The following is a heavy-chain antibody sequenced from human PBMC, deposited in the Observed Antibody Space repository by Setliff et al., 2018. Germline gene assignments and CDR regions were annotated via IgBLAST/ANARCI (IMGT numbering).Heavy chain of an antibody. CDR2: IYWDDDK. CDR1: GFSLSTSGVG. J-gene: IGHJ4*02. Sequence: VSGPTLVNPTQTLTLTCTFSGFSLSTSGVGVGWIRQPPGKALEWLALIYWDDDKRYSPSLKSRLTITKDTSKNQVVLTMTNMDPVDTATYYCAHRLPSLYSGYDWVGFDYWGQGTLVTVSS. CDR3: AHRLPSLYSGYDWVGFDY. V-gene: IGHV2-5*02. D-gene: IGHD5-12*01.